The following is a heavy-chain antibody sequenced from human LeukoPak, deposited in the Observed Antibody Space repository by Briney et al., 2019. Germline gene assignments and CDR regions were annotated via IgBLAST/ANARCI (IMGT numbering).Heavy chain of an antibody. D-gene: IGHD5-24*01. CDR1: GGSISSYY. CDR3: ARRLLGLGDGYKFAYFDY. V-gene: IGHV4-59*01. Sequence: SETLSLTCTVSGGSISSYYWSWIRQPPGKGLEWIGYIYNSGSTNYNPSLKSRVTISVDTSKNQFSLKLSSVTAADTAVYYCARRLLGLGDGYKFAYFDYWGQGTLVTVSS. J-gene: IGHJ4*02. CDR2: IYNSGST.